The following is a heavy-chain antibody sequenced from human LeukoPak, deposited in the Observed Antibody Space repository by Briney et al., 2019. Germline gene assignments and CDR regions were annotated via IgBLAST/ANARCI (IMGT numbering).Heavy chain of an antibody. V-gene: IGHV3-48*01. CDR1: GFTFTAYT. CDR2: IDYGGSVT. CDR3: TRDLEY. J-gene: IGHJ4*02. Sequence: SGGSLRLSCSASGFTFTAYTMNWVRQAPGKGPEWVFYIDYGGSVTHYADSVKGRFTISRDNAENSLYLQMNSLRVEDTAVYYCTRDLEYWSQGVQVTVSS.